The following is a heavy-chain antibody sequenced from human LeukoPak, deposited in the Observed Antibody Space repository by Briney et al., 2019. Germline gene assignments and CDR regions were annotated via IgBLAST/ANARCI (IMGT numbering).Heavy chain of an antibody. CDR1: GDSVSSSAS. V-gene: IGHV6-1*01. CDR2: TYYRSKWSS. CDR3: ARDADSSNEWGPFDP. Sequence: SQTLSLTCAISGDSVSSSASWNWIRQSPSRGLEWQGRTYYRSKWSSDYATSVKSRITINADTSKNQFSLQLSSVIPEDTAVYYCARDADSSNEWGPFDPWGQGPLVTVSS. D-gene: IGHD1-1*01. J-gene: IGHJ5*02.